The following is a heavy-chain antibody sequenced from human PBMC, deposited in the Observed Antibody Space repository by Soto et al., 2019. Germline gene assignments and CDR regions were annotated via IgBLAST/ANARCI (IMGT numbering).Heavy chain of an antibody. CDR1: GFTFSSYA. J-gene: IGHJ4*02. CDR2: ISGSGGST. Sequence: EVQLLESGGGLVQPGGSLRLSCAASGFTFSSYAMRWVRQAPGKGLEWVSAISGSGGSTYYADSVKGRFTISRDNSMNTLYLQMNSLRAEDTVVYYCARRGSGSYYDYWGQGTLVTVSS. CDR3: ARRGSGSYYDY. V-gene: IGHV3-23*01. D-gene: IGHD1-26*01.